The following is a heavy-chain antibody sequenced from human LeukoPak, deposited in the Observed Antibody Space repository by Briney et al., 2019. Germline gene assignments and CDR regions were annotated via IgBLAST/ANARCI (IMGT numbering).Heavy chain of an antibody. CDR3: AKGDDLLTGYPDTFDY. Sequence: HPGGSLRLSCTGSTFALRNYWIHWVRQVPGKGLEWISRITSEGISSSYADSVKGRFTISRDNAKNSLYLQMNSLRAEDTALYYCAKGDDLLTGYPDTFDYWGQGTLVTVSS. D-gene: IGHD3-9*01. CDR1: TFALRNYW. CDR2: ITSEGISS. V-gene: IGHV3-74*03. J-gene: IGHJ4*02.